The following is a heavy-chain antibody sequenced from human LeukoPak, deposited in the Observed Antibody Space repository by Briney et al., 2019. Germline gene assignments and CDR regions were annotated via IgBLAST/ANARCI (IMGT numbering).Heavy chain of an antibody. J-gene: IGHJ4*02. CDR2: IIPILGIA. D-gene: IGHD3-3*01. CDR1: GGTFSSYA. V-gene: IGHV1-69*04. CDR3: ARDQMRTYDFWSGYPYYFDY. Sequence: SVKVSCKASGGTFSSYAISWVRQAPGQGLEWMGRIIPILGIANYAQKFQGRVTITADKSTSTAYMELSSLRSEDTAVYYCARDQMRTYDFWSGYPYYFDYWGQGTLVTVSS.